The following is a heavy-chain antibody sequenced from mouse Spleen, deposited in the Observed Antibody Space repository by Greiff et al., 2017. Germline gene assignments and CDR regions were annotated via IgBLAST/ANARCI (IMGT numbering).Heavy chain of an antibody. CDR2: IDPSDSET. CDR1: GYTFTSYW. J-gene: IGHJ2*01. Sequence: VQLQQPGAELVRPGSSVKLSCKASGYTFTSYWLHWVKQRPIQGLEWIGNIDPSDSETHYNQKFTDKATLTVDKSSSTAYMQLSSLTSEDAAVYYCARRGVLYGRSYRYYFDYWGQGTTLTVSS. D-gene: IGHD1-1*01. V-gene: IGHV1-52*01. CDR3: ARRGVLYGRSYRYYFDY.